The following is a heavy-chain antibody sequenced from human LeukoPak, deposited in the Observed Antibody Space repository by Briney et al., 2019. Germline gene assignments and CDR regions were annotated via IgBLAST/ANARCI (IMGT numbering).Heavy chain of an antibody. CDR2: INPNSGGT. CDR1: GYTFTGYY. D-gene: IGHD6-13*01. J-gene: IGHJ4*02. V-gene: IGHV1-2*02. CDR3: ASPYSSSWSFDY. Sequence: ASVKVSCKASGYTFTGYYMHWVRQAPGQGLEWMGWINPNSGGTNYARKFQGRVTMTRDTSISTAYMELSRLRSDDTAVYYCASPYSSSWSFDYWGQGTLVTVSS.